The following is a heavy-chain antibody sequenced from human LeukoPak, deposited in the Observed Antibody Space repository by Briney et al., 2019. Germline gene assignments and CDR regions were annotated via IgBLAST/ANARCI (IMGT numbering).Heavy chain of an antibody. J-gene: IGHJ3*02. CDR2: ISYNGNKK. Sequence: PGRSLRLSCAASGFTFSSYGIHWVRQAPGKGLEWVAVISYNGNKKYYADSVKGRFTISRDNSKNTLYLQMNSLRAEDTAVYYCAKELLPSPTAEDAFDIWGQGTMVTVSS. D-gene: IGHD1-14*01. CDR1: GFTFSSYG. V-gene: IGHV3-30*18. CDR3: AKELLPSPTAEDAFDI.